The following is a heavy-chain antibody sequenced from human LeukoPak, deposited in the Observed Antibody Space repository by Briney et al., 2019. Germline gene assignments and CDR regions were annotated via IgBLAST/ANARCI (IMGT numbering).Heavy chain of an antibody. J-gene: IGHJ4*02. D-gene: IGHD4-11*01. CDR2: INPNSGGT. CDR1: GYTFTGYY. Sequence: ASVKVSCKASGYTFTGYYLHWVRQAPGQGLEWMGWINPNSGGTNYAQKFQGRVTMTRDTSISTAYMELSRLRSDDTAVYYCARWMATVTTPDYWGQGTLVTVSS. CDR3: ARWMATVTTPDY. V-gene: IGHV1-2*02.